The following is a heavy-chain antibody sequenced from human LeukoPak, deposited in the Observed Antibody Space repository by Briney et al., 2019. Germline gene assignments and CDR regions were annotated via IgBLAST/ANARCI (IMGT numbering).Heavy chain of an antibody. D-gene: IGHD2-2*01. J-gene: IGHJ3*02. CDR1: GFTFSSYA. V-gene: IGHV3-30*04. Sequence: GGSLRLSCAASGFTFSSYAMHWVRQAPGKGLEWVAVISYDGSNKYYANSVKGRFTISRDNSKNSLYLQMNSLRAEDTAVYYCARDALDIVVVGQDAFDIWGQGTMVTVSS. CDR3: ARDALDIVVVGQDAFDI. CDR2: ISYDGSNK.